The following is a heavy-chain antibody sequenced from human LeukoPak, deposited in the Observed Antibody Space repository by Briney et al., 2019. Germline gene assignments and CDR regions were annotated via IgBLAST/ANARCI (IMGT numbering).Heavy chain of an antibody. Sequence: GGSLRFSCAASGLTVSNNYMTWVRQVPGKGLEWVSVLYTGGSTYYADSVKGRFTISRDNSKNTLYLQMNSLRAEDTAVYYCARNGITIFAMDVWGQGTSVTVSS. J-gene: IGHJ6*02. CDR1: GLTVSNNY. V-gene: IGHV3-53*01. CDR3: ARNGITIFAMDV. D-gene: IGHD3-9*01. CDR2: LYTGGST.